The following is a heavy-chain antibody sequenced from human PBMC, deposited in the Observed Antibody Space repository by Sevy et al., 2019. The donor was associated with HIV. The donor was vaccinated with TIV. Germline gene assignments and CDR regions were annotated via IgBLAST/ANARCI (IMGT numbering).Heavy chain of an antibody. CDR3: TTGKYSSGWYYFDY. CDR2: IKSKTDGGTT. J-gene: IGHJ4*02. D-gene: IGHD6-19*01. CDR1: GFTFSNAW. Sequence: GESLKISCAASGFTFSNAWMSWVRQAPGKGLEWVGRIKSKTDGGTTDYAAPVKGRFTISRDDSKNTLYLQMNSLKTGDTAGYYCTTGKYSSGWYYFDYWGQGTLVTVSS. V-gene: IGHV3-15*01.